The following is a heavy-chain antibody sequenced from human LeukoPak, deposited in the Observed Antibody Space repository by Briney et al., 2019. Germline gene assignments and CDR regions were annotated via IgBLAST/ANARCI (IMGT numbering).Heavy chain of an antibody. CDR2: ITSMSSYI. CDR1: GFTFSRYS. J-gene: IGHJ5*02. Sequence: GGSLRLSCAASGFTFSRYSMNWVRQAPGKGVEWVLSITSMSSYIYCADSVKGRFTISRDAATSSLYLQMSSLRAEDTAVYYCARDPAAAGSVWLDPWGQGILVTVSS. V-gene: IGHV3-21*01. CDR3: ARDPAAAGSVWLDP. D-gene: IGHD6-13*01.